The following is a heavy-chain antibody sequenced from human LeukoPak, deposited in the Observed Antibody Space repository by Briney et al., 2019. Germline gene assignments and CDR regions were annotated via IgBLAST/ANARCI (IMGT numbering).Heavy chain of an antibody. CDR3: ARHKWRVRGVPFDAFDI. CDR2: IYPGDSDT. CDR1: GYSFTSYW. V-gene: IGHV5-51*01. Sequence: GESLKISCKGSGYSFTSYWIGWVRQMPGKGLEWMGIIYPGDSDTRYSPSFQGQVTISADKSISTAYLQWSSLKASDTAMYYCARHKWRVRGVPFDAFDIWGQGTMVTVSS. J-gene: IGHJ3*02. D-gene: IGHD3-10*01.